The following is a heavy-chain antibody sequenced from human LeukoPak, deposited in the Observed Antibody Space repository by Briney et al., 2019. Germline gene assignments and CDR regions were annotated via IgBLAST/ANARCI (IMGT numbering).Heavy chain of an antibody. CDR1: GGSISSYY. CDR3: AKVVRVGTYFDY. Sequence: SETLSLTCTVSGGSISSYYWSWLRQPAGKGLEWIGRIYSSGSSNYNPSLKSRVTMSVDTSKNQFSLNLSSVTAADTAVYYCAKVVRVGTYFDYWGQGTLVTVSS. CDR2: IYSSGSS. V-gene: IGHV4-4*07. D-gene: IGHD1-26*01. J-gene: IGHJ4*02.